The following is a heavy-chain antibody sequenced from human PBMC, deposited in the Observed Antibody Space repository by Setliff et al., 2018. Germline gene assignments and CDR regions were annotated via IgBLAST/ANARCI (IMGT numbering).Heavy chain of an antibody. V-gene: IGHV3-7*01. D-gene: IGHD3-10*01. CDR2: IHQDGSER. J-gene: IGHJ4*02. CDR3: VRDWASGDDH. Sequence: LSCAASGFTFGSYWMTWVRQAPEKGLEWVANIHQDGSERHYVDSVKGRFTISRDNAKNSLFLQMNILEVEDTAVYYCVRDWASGDDHWGRGTLVTVSS. CDR1: GFTFGSYW.